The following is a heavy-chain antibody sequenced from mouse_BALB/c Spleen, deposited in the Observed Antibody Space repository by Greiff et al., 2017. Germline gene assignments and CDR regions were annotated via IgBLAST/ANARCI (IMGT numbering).Heavy chain of an antibody. Sequence: EVQLQESGPELVKPGASVKISCKASGYSFTGYYMHWVKQSHVKSLEWIGRINPYNGATSYNQNFKDKASLTVDKSSSTAYMELHSLTSEDSAVYYCARGKGYYYGSSYNWYFDVWGAGTTVTVSS. D-gene: IGHD1-1*01. CDR1: GYSFTGYY. CDR2: INPYNGAT. V-gene: IGHV1-31*01. CDR3: ARGKGYYYGSSYNWYFDV. J-gene: IGHJ1*01.